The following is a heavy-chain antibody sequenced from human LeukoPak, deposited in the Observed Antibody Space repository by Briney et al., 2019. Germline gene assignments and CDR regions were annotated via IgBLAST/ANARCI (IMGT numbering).Heavy chain of an antibody. D-gene: IGHD4-23*01. J-gene: IGHJ4*02. Sequence: GGSRKLSWPASGSTFTTYAMSWVRQPPGKGLEWDSAISGSGGSTYYADSVKGRFTISRDNSKNTPYLQMNSLRAEDTAVYYCATFPTTVVTPDYFDYWGQGTLVTVSS. V-gene: IGHV3-23*01. CDR2: ISGSGGST. CDR1: GSTFTTYA. CDR3: ATFPTTVVTPDYFDY.